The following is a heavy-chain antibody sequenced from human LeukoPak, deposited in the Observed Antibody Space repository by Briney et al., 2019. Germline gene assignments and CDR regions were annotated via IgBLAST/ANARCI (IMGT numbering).Heavy chain of an antibody. V-gene: IGHV4-39*01. CDR3: ARSYYYGSYGMDV. D-gene: IGHD3-10*01. CDR2: IYYSGST. J-gene: IGHJ6*02. Sequence: PSETLSLTCTVSGGSIGSSSYYWGWLRQPPGKGLEWIGSIYYSGSTYYNPSLKSRVTISVDTSKNQFSLKLSSVTAADTAVYYCARSYYYGSYGMDVWGQGTTVTVSS. CDR1: GGSIGSSSYY.